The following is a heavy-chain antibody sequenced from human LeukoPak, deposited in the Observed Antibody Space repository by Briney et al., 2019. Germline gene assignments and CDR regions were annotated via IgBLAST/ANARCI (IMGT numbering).Heavy chain of an antibody. CDR1: GGSISTFY. Sequence: SETLSLTCTVSGGSISTFYWSWIRQPPGKGLEWIGYIYYSGSTNYNPSLKSRVTISLDTSKNQFSLKLTSVTAADTAVYYCARPVAGTVDAFDIWGQGTMVTVSS. J-gene: IGHJ3*02. V-gene: IGHV4-59*08. D-gene: IGHD6-19*01. CDR3: ARPVAGTVDAFDI. CDR2: IYYSGST.